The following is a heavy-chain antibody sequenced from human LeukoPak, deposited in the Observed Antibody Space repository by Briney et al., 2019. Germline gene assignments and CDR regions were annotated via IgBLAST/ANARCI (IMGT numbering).Heavy chain of an antibody. CDR3: ARHGSRGGYPLDV. V-gene: IGHV4-4*09. CDR1: GDSIRSYY. D-gene: IGHD1-26*01. CDR2: IHTSGST. J-gene: IGHJ6*04. Sequence: SETLSLTCTVSGDSIRSYYWSWIRQPPGKGLEWIAYIHTSGSTNYNPSLKSRVTISVDTSKNQFSLKVNFVTAADSAVYYCARHGSRGGYPLDVWGKGTTVTVSS.